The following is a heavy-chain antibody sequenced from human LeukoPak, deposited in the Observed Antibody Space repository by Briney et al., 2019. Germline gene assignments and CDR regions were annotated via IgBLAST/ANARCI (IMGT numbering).Heavy chain of an antibody. Sequence: GGSLRLSCATSGLTFRTTWMHWVRQAPGKGLMWVSRMNGEGTTIDYADSVKGRFTVSRDYAKNALFLQMNNLRTEDTALYFCATARNFRFEYWGQGSLVIVSA. CDR3: ATARNFRFEY. V-gene: IGHV3-74*01. CDR1: GLTFRTTW. J-gene: IGHJ4*02. D-gene: IGHD1-7*01. CDR2: MNGEGTTI.